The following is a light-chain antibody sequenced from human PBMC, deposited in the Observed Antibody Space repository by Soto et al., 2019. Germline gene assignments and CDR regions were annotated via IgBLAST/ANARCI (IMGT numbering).Light chain of an antibody. CDR3: HHYGGSQYT. CDR2: AAY. Sequence: DIQMTQSPSSLSTSVGDRVTITCRASQYINNYLTWYQQKPGKAPKLLIFAAYNLQSGVPSRFSGSGSGTDFTLTISSLQPEDFAVYYCHHYGGSQYTFGQGTKLEI. V-gene: IGKV1-39*01. J-gene: IGKJ2*01. CDR1: QYINNY.